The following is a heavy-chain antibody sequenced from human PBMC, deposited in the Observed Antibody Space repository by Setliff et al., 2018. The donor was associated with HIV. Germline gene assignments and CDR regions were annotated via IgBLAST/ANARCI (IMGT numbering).Heavy chain of an antibody. J-gene: IGHJ4*02. CDR1: RFTFTSAA. Sequence: GASVKVSCKASRFTFTSAAVQWVRRARGQRPEWIGWIVVGSGNTKYAQRFQERVTITRDMSTRTAYVELSSLGSEDTAVYYCAVDLGDYYYDTTDYYYGGGLGYWGQGTLVTVSS. D-gene: IGHD3-22*01. CDR3: AVDLGDYYYDTTDYYYGGGLGY. V-gene: IGHV1-58*01. CDR2: IVVGSGNT.